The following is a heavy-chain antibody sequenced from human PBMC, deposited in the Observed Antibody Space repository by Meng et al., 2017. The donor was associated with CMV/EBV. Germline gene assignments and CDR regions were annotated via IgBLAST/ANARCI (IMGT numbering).Heavy chain of an antibody. J-gene: IGHJ4*02. D-gene: IGHD6-6*01. V-gene: IGHV4-34*01. CDR2: INHSGST. CDR1: GGSFSGYY. Sequence: GSLRLSCAVYGGSFSGYYWSWIRQPPGKGLEWIGEINHSGSTNYNPSLKSQVTISVDTSKNQFSLKLSSVTAADTAVYYCAREGSSRPLDYWGQGTLVTVSS. CDR3: AREGSSRPLDY.